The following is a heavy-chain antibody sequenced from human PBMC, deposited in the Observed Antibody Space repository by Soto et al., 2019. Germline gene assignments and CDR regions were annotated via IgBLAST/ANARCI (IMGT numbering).Heavy chain of an antibody. V-gene: IGHV1-18*04. Sequence: QIHLVQSGAEVKKPGASVKVSCKASGYTFTSFGISWVRQAPGQGLEWMGWISGYSANTHYAHKVQGRVSMATDTSTNTVYMELRSLRSDDTAVYYCASGTGDLAYWGQGTLVTVSS. D-gene: IGHD7-27*01. J-gene: IGHJ4*02. CDR1: GYTFTSFG. CDR3: ASGTGDLAY. CDR2: ISGYSANT.